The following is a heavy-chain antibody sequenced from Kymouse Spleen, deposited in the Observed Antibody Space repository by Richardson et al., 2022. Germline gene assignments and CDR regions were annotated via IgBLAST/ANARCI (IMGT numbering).Heavy chain of an antibody. V-gene: IGHV4-34*01. CDR2: INHSGST. D-gene: IGHD5-18,IGHD5-18*01. CDR1: GGSFSGYY. CDR3: ARGYSYAYYYGMDV. Sequence: QVQLQQWGAGLLKPSETLSLTCAVYGGSFSGYYWSWIRQPPGKGLEWIGEINHSGSTNYNPSLKSRVTISVDTSKNQFSLKLSSVTAADTAVYYCARGYSYAYYYGMDVWGQGTTVTVSS. J-gene: IGHJ6*02.